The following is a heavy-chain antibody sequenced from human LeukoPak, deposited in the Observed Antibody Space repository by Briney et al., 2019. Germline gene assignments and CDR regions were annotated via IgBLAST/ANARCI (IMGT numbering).Heavy chain of an antibody. V-gene: IGHV5-51*01. D-gene: IGHD6-13*01. J-gene: IGHJ4*02. CDR1: GYSFTSYW. CDR2: IYPDDSDT. Sequence: GESLKISCNGSGYSFTSYWIGWVRQMPGKGLEWMGIIYPDDSDTRYSPSFQGQVTISADKSISTAYLQWSSLKASDTAMYYCARLRDSSSWYTSYYFDYWGQGTLVTVSS. CDR3: ARLRDSSSWYTSYYFDY.